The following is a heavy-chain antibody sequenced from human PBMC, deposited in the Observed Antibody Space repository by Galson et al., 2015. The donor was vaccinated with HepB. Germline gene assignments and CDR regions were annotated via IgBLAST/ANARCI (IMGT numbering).Heavy chain of an antibody. CDR2: MSYDGSNK. V-gene: IGHV3-30*18. D-gene: IGHD5-18*01. CDR3: AKDGYTFTARRDFDV. CDR1: GFTFSNYG. Sequence: SLRLSCAASGFTFSNYGMHWVRLAPGKGLEWVAVMSYDGSNKYYADSVKGRFTISRDNSQNTLYLQMNSLRPEDTAVYYCAKDGYTFTARRDFDVWGQGTMVTVSS. J-gene: IGHJ3*01.